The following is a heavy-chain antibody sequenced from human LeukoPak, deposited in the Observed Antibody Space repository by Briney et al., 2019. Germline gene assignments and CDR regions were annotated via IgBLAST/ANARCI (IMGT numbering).Heavy chain of an antibody. V-gene: IGHV5-51*01. CDR3: VRGTGGYMYAD. CDR1: GYTFTNNW. J-gene: IGHJ4*02. CDR2: INPSDSDT. D-gene: IGHD2-8*01. Sequence: GESLKISCKASGYTFTNNWIGWVRQVPGKGLEWVGIINPSDSDTRYSTTFQGQGTISADKSTTTAYLQWSSLKASDTAMYYCVRGTGGYMYADWGQGALVTVSS.